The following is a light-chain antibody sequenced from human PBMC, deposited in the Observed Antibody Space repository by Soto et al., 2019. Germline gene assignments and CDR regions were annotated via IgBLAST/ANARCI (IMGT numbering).Light chain of an antibody. Sequence: EIVLTQSPGTLSLSPGERATLSCRASQSVSSSYLAWYQQKPGQAPRLLIYGASSRATGIPDRFSGSGSGTDFTLTISRLEPEDFAVYYCQQYGSSPYPFGPGTKVDNK. CDR2: GAS. CDR3: QQYGSSPYP. CDR1: QSVSSSY. V-gene: IGKV3-20*01. J-gene: IGKJ3*01.